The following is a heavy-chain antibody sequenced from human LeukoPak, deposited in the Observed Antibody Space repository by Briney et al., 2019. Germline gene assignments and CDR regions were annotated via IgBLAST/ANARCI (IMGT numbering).Heavy chain of an antibody. CDR2: IYPGDSDT. CDR3: ARAPTIVIYDSSGYYYFDY. J-gene: IGHJ4*02. CDR1: GYSFTSYW. Sequence: GESLKISCKGSGYSFTSYWIGWVRQMPGKGLEWMGIIYPGDSDTRYSPSFQGQVTISADKSISTAYLQWSSLKASDTAMYYCARAPTIVIYDSSGYYYFDYWGQGTLVTVSS. D-gene: IGHD3-22*01. V-gene: IGHV5-51*01.